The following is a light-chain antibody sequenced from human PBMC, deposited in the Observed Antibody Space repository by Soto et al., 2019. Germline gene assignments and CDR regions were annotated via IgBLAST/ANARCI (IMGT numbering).Light chain of an antibody. V-gene: IGLV2-14*01. CDR2: DVS. CDR1: SSDVGGYNY. CDR3: SSYTISSTYV. J-gene: IGLJ1*01. Sequence: QSALTQPASVSGSPGQSIAISCTGTSSDVGGYNYVSWYQQHPGKAPKLLINDVSNRPSGVSSRFSGSKSGNTASLTISGLQAEDEADYYCSSYTISSTYVFGTGPKVTVL.